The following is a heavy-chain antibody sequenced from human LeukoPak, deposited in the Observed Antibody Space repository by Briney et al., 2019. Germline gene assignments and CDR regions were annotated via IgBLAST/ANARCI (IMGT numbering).Heavy chain of an antibody. CDR2: IYHSGST. D-gene: IGHD2-8*01. V-gene: IGHV4-30-2*02. CDR3: ASMQRRGAFDI. J-gene: IGHJ3*02. Sequence: SETLSLTCAVSGGSISSGGYSWSWIRQPPGKGLEWIGYIYHSGSTNYNPSLKSRVTISVDTSKNQFSLKLSSVTAADTAVYYCASMQRRGAFDIWGQGTMVTVSS. CDR1: GGSISSGGYS.